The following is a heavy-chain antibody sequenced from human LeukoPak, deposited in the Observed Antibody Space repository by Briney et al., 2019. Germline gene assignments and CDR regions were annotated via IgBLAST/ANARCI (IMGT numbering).Heavy chain of an antibody. CDR2: ISYDGSNK. CDR3: AKDPHSGYDPADY. Sequence: GGSLRLSSAASGFTFSSYGMHWVRQAPGKGLEWVAVISYDGSNKYYADSVTGRFTISTDNSKNTLYLQMNSLRAEDTAVYYCAKDPHSGYDPADYWGQGTLVTVSS. CDR1: GFTFSSYG. D-gene: IGHD5-12*01. V-gene: IGHV3-30*18. J-gene: IGHJ4*02.